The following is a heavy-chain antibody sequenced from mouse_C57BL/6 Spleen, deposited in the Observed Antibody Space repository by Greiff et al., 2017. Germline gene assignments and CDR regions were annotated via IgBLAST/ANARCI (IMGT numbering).Heavy chain of an antibody. CDR3: AKKRDSSGYGYAMDY. V-gene: IGHV2-5*01. J-gene: IGHJ4*01. Sequence: QVQLKESGPGLVQPSQSLSITCTVSGFSLTSYGVHWVRQSPGKGLEWLGVIWRGGSTDYNAAFMSRLSITKDNSKSQVFFKMNSLQADDTAIYYCAKKRDSSGYGYAMDYWGQGTSVTVSA. CDR2: IWRGGST. D-gene: IGHD3-2*02. CDR1: GFSLTSYG.